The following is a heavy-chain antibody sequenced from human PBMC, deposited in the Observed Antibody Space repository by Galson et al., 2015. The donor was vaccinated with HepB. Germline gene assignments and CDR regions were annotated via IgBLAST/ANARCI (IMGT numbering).Heavy chain of an antibody. D-gene: IGHD3-10*01. Sequence: SLRLSCAASGFTFSNAWMSWVRQAPGKGLEWVGRIKSKTDGGTTDYAAPVKGRFTISRDDSKNTLYLQMNSLKTEDTAVYYCTTDLGITMVRGAPSVNDPWGQGTLVTVSS. CDR1: GFTFSNAW. CDR3: TTDLGITMVRGAPSVNDP. V-gene: IGHV3-15*01. CDR2: IKSKTDGGTT. J-gene: IGHJ5*02.